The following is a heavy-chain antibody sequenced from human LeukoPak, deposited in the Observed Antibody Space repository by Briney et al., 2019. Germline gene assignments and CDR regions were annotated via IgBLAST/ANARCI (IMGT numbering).Heavy chain of an antibody. CDR3: ARDPYYYYGMDV. CDR2: IYYSGST. V-gene: IGHV4-61*08. Sequence: SETLSLTCTVSGGSVNSGDYYWNWIRQPPGKGLEWIGYIYYSGSTNYNPSLKSRVTISVDTSKNQFSLKLSSVTAADTAVYYCARDPYYYYGMDVWGQGTTVTVSS. CDR1: GGSVNSGDYY. J-gene: IGHJ6*02.